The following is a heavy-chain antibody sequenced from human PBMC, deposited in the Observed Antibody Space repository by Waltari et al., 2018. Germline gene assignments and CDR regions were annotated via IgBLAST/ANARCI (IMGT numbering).Heavy chain of an antibody. J-gene: IGHJ4*02. Sequence: QLQLQESGPGLVKPSETLSLTCTVSGGSISSSSYYWGWIRQPTGKGLEWIGSIYYSGSTYYNPSLKSRVTISVDTSKNQFSLKLSSVTAADTAVYYCAREKVGDYYDSSGYYTYWGQGTLVTVSS. CDR3: AREKVGDYYDSSGYYTY. CDR2: IYYSGST. CDR1: GGSISSSSYY. V-gene: IGHV4-39*07. D-gene: IGHD3-22*01.